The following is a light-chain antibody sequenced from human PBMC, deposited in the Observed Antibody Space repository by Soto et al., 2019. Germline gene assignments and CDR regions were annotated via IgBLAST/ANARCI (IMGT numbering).Light chain of an antibody. Sequence: QSVLTQPPSASGTPGQRVTISCSGSSSNIGSNYVYWYQQLPGTAPKLLIYRNNQRPSGVPDRFSGSQSGTSASQAISGLRSEDETDYYCAAWDDSLSFVVFGGGTKLTVL. V-gene: IGLV1-47*01. J-gene: IGLJ2*01. CDR2: RNN. CDR3: AAWDDSLSFVV. CDR1: SSNIGSNY.